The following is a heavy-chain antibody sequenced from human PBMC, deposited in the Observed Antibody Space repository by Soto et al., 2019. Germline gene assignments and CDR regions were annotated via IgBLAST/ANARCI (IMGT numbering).Heavy chain of an antibody. D-gene: IGHD1-26*01. CDR1: GFAFSNYW. J-gene: IGHJ4*02. V-gene: IGHV3-7*03. CDR3: ARGTPTPGTDY. CDR2: INQDGRDM. Sequence: GGSLRLSCAASGFAFSNYWMNWVRQAPGKGLEWVANINQDGRDMYYVDSVKGRFTVSRDNARNSLYLQMNGLRAEDTAEYYCARGTPTPGTDYWGQGTLVTVSS.